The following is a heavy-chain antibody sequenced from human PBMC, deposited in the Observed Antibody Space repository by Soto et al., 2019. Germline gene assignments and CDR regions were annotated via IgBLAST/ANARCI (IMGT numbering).Heavy chain of an antibody. CDR3: ARDKDIVYYMDV. CDR2: INSDGSST. J-gene: IGHJ6*03. V-gene: IGHV3-74*01. CDR1: GFTFSSYW. Sequence: GGSLRLSCAASGFTFSSYWMHWVRQAPGKGLVWVSRINSDGSSTSYADSVKGRFAISRDNAKNTLYLQMNSLRAEDTAVYYCARDKDIVYYMDVWGKGTTVTVSS. D-gene: IGHD2-15*01.